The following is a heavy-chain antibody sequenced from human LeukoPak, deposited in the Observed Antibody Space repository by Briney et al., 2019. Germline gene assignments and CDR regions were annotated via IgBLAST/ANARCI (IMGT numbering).Heavy chain of an antibody. Sequence: SETLSLTCTVSGGSISSYYWSWIRQPPGEGLEWIGYIYYSGSTNYNPSLKSRVTISVDTSKNQFSLKLSSVTAADTAVYYCARGGSSWYFGLANWFDPWGQGTLVTVSS. CDR1: GGSISSYY. CDR2: IYYSGST. D-gene: IGHD6-13*01. J-gene: IGHJ5*02. V-gene: IGHV4-59*01. CDR3: ARGGSSWYFGLANWFDP.